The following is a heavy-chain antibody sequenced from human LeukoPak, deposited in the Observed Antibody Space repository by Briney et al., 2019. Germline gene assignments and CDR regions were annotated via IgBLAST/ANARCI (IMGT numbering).Heavy chain of an antibody. J-gene: IGHJ2*01. CDR2: ITGSGDNT. V-gene: IGHV3-23*01. CDR3: AKMQGYFDL. Sequence: GGSLRLSCAASGFTFTSQGMAWVRQAPAKGLEWVSAITGSGDNTYYADSVKGRFTISRNNSKNTLYLQMNSLSAEDTAVYYCAKMQGYFDLWGRGTLVSVSS. CDR1: GFTFTSQG.